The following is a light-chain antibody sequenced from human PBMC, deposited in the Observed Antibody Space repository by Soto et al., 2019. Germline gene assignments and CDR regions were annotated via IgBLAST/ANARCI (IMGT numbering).Light chain of an antibody. V-gene: IGKV3-15*01. J-gene: IGKJ1*01. CDR2: GVS. CDR3: QQYDNWPPWT. CDR1: QSIGNN. Sequence: VLTHSPATLSVSPGERATLSCRASQSIGNNLAWYQQKPGQTPRLLIYGVSTRATGVPARFSGSGSETAFTLTISSLQSEDFAVYYCQQYDNWPPWTFGQGTKVDIK.